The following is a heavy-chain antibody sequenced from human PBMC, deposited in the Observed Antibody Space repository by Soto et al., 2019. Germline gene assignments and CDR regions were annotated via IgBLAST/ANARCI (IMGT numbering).Heavy chain of an antibody. CDR2: IYSTEST. J-gene: IGHJ4*02. CDR3: ARSDSSGKTRYYFDH. V-gene: IGHV4-31*03. Sequence: QVQLQESGPGLVKPSQTLSLTCTVSGGSISTGSYYWTWIRQHPGKGLEWIGYIYSTESTNYNPSLKSRLSISVDMSASKFSLKLSSVTVADTAVYYCARSDSSGKTRYYFDHWGQGTLVTVSS. CDR1: GGSISTGSYY. D-gene: IGHD3-22*01.